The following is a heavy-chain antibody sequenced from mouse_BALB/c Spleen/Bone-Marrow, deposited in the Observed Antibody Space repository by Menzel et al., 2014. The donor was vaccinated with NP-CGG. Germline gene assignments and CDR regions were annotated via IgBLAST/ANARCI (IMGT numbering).Heavy chain of an antibody. D-gene: IGHD2-4*01. J-gene: IGHJ4*01. CDR2: IWGDGST. CDR1: GFSLTGYG. Sequence: VQLQQSGPGLVAPSQSLSITCTVSGFSLTGYGVSWVRQPPGKGLEWLGMIWGDGSTDYNSALKSRLSINKDNSESQVFIKMNSLQTDDTARYYCARDSFLITRALDYWGQGTSVTVSS. CDR3: ARDSFLITRALDY. V-gene: IGHV2-6-7*01.